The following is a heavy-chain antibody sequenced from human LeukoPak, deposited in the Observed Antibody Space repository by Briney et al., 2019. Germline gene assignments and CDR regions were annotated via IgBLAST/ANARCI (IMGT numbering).Heavy chain of an antibody. CDR3: ASDSSGYYYYYGMDV. J-gene: IGHJ6*02. D-gene: IGHD3-22*01. CDR1: GGSFSGYY. Sequence: PSETLSLTCAVYGGSFSGYYWSWIRQPPGKGLEWIGEINHSGSTNYNPSLKSRVTISVDTSKNQFSLKLSSVTAADTAVYYCASDSSGYYYYYGMDVWGQGTTVTVSS. V-gene: IGHV4-34*01. CDR2: INHSGST.